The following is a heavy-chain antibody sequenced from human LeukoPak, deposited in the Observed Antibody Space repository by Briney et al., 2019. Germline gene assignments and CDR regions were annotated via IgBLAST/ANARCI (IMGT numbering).Heavy chain of an antibody. CDR3: ARGGRPYYYYYYMDV. Sequence: PGGSLRLSCAASGFTFGSYDMHWVRQATGKGLEWVSAIGTAGDTYYPGSVKGRFTISRENAKNSLYLQMNSLRAGDTAVYYCARGGRPYYYYYYMDVWGKGTTVTVSS. J-gene: IGHJ6*03. CDR1: GFTFGSYD. CDR2: IGTAGDT. D-gene: IGHD1-26*01. V-gene: IGHV3-13*01.